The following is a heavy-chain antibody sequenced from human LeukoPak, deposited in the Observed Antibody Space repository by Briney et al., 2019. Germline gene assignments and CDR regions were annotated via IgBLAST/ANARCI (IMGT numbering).Heavy chain of an antibody. CDR2: INHSGST. CDR3: TLLLPGIGHAFDI. CDR1: GGSFSGYY. J-gene: IGHJ3*02. Sequence: PSETLSLTCAVYGGSFSGYYWSWIRQPPGKGLEWIGEINHSGSTNYNPSLKSRVTISVDTSKNQFPLKLSSVTAADTAVYYCTLLLPGIGHAFDIWGQGTMVTVSS. D-gene: IGHD6-13*01. V-gene: IGHV4-34*01.